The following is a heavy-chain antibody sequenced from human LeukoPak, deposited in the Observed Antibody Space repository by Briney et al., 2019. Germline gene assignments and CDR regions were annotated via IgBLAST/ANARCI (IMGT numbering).Heavy chain of an antibody. CDR3: ARVSGYDWESFYDY. CDR1: GGSISSYY. V-gene: IGHV4-59*01. Sequence: ASETLSLTCTVSGGSISSYYRSWIRQPPGKGLEWIGYIYYSGSTNYNPSLKSRVTISVDTSKNQFSLKLSSVTAADTAMYYCARVSGYDWESFYDYWGQGSLVTVSS. CDR2: IYYSGST. D-gene: IGHD5-12*01. J-gene: IGHJ4*02.